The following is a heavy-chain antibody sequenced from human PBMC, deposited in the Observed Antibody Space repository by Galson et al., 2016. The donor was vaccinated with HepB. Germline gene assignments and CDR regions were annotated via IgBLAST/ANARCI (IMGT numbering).Heavy chain of an antibody. Sequence: PALVKPTQTLTLTCTFSGFSLSTDQVAVGWIRQPPGKAPEWLALIYGDDDTRYRPSLERRHAITKDTSKNQVVLRMINMDPVDTATYYCTHQSTTKFGVSPVDYWGLGTLVTVAS. CDR3: THQSTTKFGVSPVDY. CDR2: IYGDDDT. J-gene: IGHJ4*02. V-gene: IGHV2-5*02. D-gene: IGHD3-16*01. CDR1: GFSLSTDQVA.